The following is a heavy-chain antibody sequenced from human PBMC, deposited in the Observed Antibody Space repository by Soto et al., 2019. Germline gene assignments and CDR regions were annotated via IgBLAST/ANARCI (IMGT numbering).Heavy chain of an antibody. Sequence: VQLQESGPGLVKPSGTLSLTCTVSGVSISSGNWWSWVRQSPGKGLEWIEEINHGGSTSHNQSLKSRFIISLDKSRNQFFMRLSSVAAADTAIYFCARHRGSNSGPYDDWGLGTHVPVSS. V-gene: IGHV4-4*02. CDR2: INHGGST. J-gene: IGHJ4*01. D-gene: IGHD1-1*01. CDR3: ARHRGSNSGPYDD. CDR1: GVSISSGNW.